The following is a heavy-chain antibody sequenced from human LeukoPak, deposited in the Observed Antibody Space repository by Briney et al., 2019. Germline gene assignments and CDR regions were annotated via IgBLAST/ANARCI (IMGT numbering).Heavy chain of an antibody. CDR1: GFTFSSFA. CDR3: ATDGGARGVAPAYYFDY. D-gene: IGHD2-2*01. V-gene: IGHV3-30-3*01. Sequence: QPGRSLRLSCAASGFTFSSFAVHWVRQAPGKGLEWVALISTDGSIENHADSVKGRFTISRDNSKNTLYLQMGSLRAEDMAVYYCATDGGARGVAPAYYFDYWGQGTLVTVSS. J-gene: IGHJ4*02. CDR2: ISTDGSIE.